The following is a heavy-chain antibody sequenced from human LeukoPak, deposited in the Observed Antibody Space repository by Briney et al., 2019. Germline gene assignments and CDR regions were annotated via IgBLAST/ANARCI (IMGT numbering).Heavy chain of an antibody. CDR1: GYTFTTYG. CDR2: ISAYNGNT. D-gene: IGHD3-22*01. Sequence: GASVKVSCKASGYTFTTYGISWVRQATGQGLEWMGWISAYNGNTNYAQKLQGRVTMTTDTSTSTAYTELRSLRSDDTAVYYCARVNYDSSGYYTIDYWGQGTLVTVSS. CDR3: ARVNYDSSGYYTIDY. J-gene: IGHJ4*02. V-gene: IGHV1-18*01.